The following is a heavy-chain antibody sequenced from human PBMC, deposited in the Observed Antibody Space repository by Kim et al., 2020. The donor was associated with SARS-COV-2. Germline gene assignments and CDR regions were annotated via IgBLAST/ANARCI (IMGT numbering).Heavy chain of an antibody. CDR1: GYTFTSYY. Sequence: ASVKVSCKASGYTFTSYYMHWVRQAPGQGLEWMGIINPSGGSTSYAQKFQGRVTMTRDTSTSTVYMELSSLRSEDTAVYYCAREGYIVVVPAAIGLMDVWGQGTTVTVSS. CDR2: INPSGGST. D-gene: IGHD2-2*01. CDR3: AREGYIVVVPAAIGLMDV. V-gene: IGHV1-46*01. J-gene: IGHJ6*02.